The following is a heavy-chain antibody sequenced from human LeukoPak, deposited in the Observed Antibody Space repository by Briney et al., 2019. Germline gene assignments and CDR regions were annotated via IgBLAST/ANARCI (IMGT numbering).Heavy chain of an antibody. D-gene: IGHD2-15*01. CDR1: GFTFNNYA. CDR2: ISGSGGTT. J-gene: IGHJ3*02. V-gene: IGHV3-23*01. Sequence: GGSLRLSCAASGFTFNNYAMSWVRQAPGKGLEWVSAISGSGGTTYYADSVKGRFTISRDNSKSTLYLQMNSLRAEDTAVYYCAKAPPPYCSGGTCFDAFDIWGQGTMVTVSS. CDR3: AKAPPPYCSGGTCFDAFDI.